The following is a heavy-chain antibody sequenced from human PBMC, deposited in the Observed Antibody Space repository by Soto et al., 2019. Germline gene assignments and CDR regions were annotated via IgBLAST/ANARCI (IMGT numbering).Heavy chain of an antibody. D-gene: IGHD6-19*01. V-gene: IGHV3-30-3*01. J-gene: IGHJ6*02. CDR2: ISDDGSNK. CDR1: GFTFSSYA. Sequence: QVQLVESGGGVVQPGRSLRLSCAASGFTFSSYAMHWVRQAPGKGLEWVAVISDDGSNKYYADSVKGRFTISRDNSKNTMYLQMNSLRAEDTAVYYCARVVSSWGDGWYEGCMDVWGQGTTVTVSS. CDR3: ARVVSSWGDGWYEGCMDV.